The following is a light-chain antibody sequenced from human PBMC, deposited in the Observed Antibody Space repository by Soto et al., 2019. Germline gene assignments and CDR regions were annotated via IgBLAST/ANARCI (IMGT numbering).Light chain of an antibody. CDR3: QQYGPSPT. CDR1: PNIXTXY. V-gene: IGKV3-20*01. J-gene: IGKJ3*01. Sequence: EIVVTQSPGALSLSPGERATLSCKASPNIXTXYLAWYQQKPGQAPRLLIYGAFRRATGVPDRFSGSGSGTDFTLTITRLEPDDSALYYCQQYGPSPTFGPGTKVEIK. CDR2: GAF.